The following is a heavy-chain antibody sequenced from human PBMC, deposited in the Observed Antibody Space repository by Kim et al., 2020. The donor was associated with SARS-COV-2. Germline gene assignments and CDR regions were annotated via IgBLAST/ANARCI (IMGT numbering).Heavy chain of an antibody. CDR1: GGSISSSSYY. D-gene: IGHD2-15*01. V-gene: IGHV4-39*01. Sequence: SETLSLTCTVSGGSISSSSYYWGWIRQPPGKGLEWIGSIYYSGSTYYNPSLKSRVTISVDTSKNQFSLKLSSVTAADTAVYYCASPVVGKWLTTTRDYWGQGTLVTVSS. CDR2: IYYSGST. J-gene: IGHJ4*02. CDR3: ASPVVGKWLTTTRDY.